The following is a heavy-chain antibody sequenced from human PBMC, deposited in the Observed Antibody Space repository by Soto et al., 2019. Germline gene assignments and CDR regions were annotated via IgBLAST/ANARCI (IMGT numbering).Heavy chain of an antibody. Sequence: ASVKVSCKASGYTFTSYYMHWVRQAPGQGLEWMGIINPSGGSTSYAQKFQGRVTMTRDTSTSTVYMELSSLRSEDTAVYYCASVLPPGNWFDPWGQGTLVTVSS. CDR2: INPSGGST. J-gene: IGHJ5*02. V-gene: IGHV1-46*01. D-gene: IGHD2-8*02. CDR3: ASVLPPGNWFDP. CDR1: GYTFTSYY.